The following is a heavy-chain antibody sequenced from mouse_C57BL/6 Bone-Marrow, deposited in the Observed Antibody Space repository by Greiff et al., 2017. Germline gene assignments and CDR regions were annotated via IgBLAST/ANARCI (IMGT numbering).Heavy chain of an antibody. D-gene: IGHD1-1*01. J-gene: IGHJ3*01. CDR1: GYTFTSYW. CDR2: IDPSDSYT. V-gene: IGHV1-50*01. CDR3: AGDYYGSSYVLAY. Sequence: QVQLQQPGAELVKPGASVKLSCKASGYTFTSYWMQWVKQRPGQGLEWIGEIDPSDSYTNYNQKFKGKATLTVDTSSSTAYMQLSSLTSEDSAVYYCAGDYYGSSYVLAYWGQGTRVTVSA.